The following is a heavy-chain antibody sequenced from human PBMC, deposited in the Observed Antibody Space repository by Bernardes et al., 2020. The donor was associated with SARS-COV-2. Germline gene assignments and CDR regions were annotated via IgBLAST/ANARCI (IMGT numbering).Heavy chain of an antibody. J-gene: IGHJ5*02. CDR1: GGSISNFF. V-gene: IGHV4-4*07. D-gene: IGHD2-2*02. Sequence: SETLSLTRTVSGGSISNFFWSWIRQPAGKGLEWIGRIYPSGTTNDNPSLKSRLTMSLDTSTNQVSLKLTSVTAADTAVYYCARDGFCSGPNCYTSPFDPWGQGTLVTVSS. CDR3: ARDGFCSGPNCYTSPFDP. CDR2: IYPSGTT.